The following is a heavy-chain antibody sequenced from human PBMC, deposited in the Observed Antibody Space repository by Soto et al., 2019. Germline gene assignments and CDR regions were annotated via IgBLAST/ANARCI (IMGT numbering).Heavy chain of an antibody. V-gene: IGHV4-34*01. CDR3: ARGSRDGYNSHFDY. CDR1: GGSFSGYY. CDR2: INHSGST. Sequence: PSETLSLTXAVYGGSFSGYYWSWIRQPPGKGLEWIGEINHSGSTNYNPSLKSRVTISVDTSKNQFSLKLSSVTAADTAVYYCARGSRDGYNSHFDYWGQGTLVTVSS. D-gene: IGHD5-12*01. J-gene: IGHJ4*02.